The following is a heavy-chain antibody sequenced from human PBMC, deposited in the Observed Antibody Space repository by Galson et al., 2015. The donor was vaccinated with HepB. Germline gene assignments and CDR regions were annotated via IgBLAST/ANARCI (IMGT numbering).Heavy chain of an antibody. V-gene: IGHV4-39*01. CDR1: GDSISASYY. D-gene: IGHD2-8*02. J-gene: IGHJ3*02. Sequence: TLSLTCSVSGDSISASYYWGWVRQPPGKGLEWIGSMYSSGSAYYSASFKSRLTISVDTSQNQFSLRLTSVTAADTAVYYCARHVAGGGRLNDAFDIWGRGTVVIVS. CDR2: MYSSGSA. CDR3: ARHVAGGGRLNDAFDI.